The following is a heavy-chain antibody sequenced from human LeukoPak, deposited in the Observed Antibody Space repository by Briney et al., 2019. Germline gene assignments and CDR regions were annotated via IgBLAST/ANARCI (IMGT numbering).Heavy chain of an antibody. V-gene: IGHV3-21*01. CDR2: ISSSSSYI. Sequence: TGGSLRLSCAASGFTFSSYGMHWVRQAPGKGLEWVSSISSSSSYIYYADSVKGRFTISRDNAKNSLYLQMNSLRAEDTAVYYCASPRTSTDAFDIWGQGTMVTVSS. D-gene: IGHD2-2*01. J-gene: IGHJ3*02. CDR1: GFTFSSYG. CDR3: ASPRTSTDAFDI.